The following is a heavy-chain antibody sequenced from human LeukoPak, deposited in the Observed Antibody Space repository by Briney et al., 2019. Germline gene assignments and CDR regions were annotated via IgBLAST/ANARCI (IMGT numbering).Heavy chain of an antibody. CDR1: GFTFSSYG. D-gene: IGHD2-2*01. CDR3: AKDSSRGGPLPDY. J-gene: IGHJ4*02. Sequence: GGSLRLSCAASGFTFSSYGMHWVRQAPGKGLEWVAVISYDGSNKYYADSVKGRFTISRDNSKNTLYLQMNSLRAEDTAVYYCAKDSSRGGPLPDYWGQGTLVTVSS. V-gene: IGHV3-30*18. CDR2: ISYDGSNK.